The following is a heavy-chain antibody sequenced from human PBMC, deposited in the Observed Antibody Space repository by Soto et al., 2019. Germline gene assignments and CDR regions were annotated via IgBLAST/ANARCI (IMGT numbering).Heavy chain of an antibody. CDR3: ARGNSGWYGEFDY. J-gene: IGHJ4*02. CDR1: GGTFSSYA. CDR2: IIPIFGTA. V-gene: IGHV1-69*13. D-gene: IGHD6-19*01. Sequence: SVKVSCKASGGTFSSYAISWVRQAPGQGLEWMGGIIPIFGTANYAQKFQGRVTITADESTSTAYMELSSLRSEDTAVYYCARGNSGWYGEFDYWGQGXLVTVSS.